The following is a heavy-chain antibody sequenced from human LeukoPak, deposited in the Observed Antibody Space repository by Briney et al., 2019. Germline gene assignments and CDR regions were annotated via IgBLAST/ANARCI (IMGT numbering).Heavy chain of an antibody. V-gene: IGHV1-24*01. CDR3: ARDGSMVRGVNTGCDY. D-gene: IGHD3-10*01. CDR1: GYTLTELS. J-gene: IGHJ4*02. Sequence: ASVKVSCKVSGYTLTELSMHWVRQAPGKGLEWMGGFDPEDGETIYAQKFQGRVTITADKSTSTAYMELSSLRSEDTAVYYCARDGSMVRGVNTGCDYWGQGTVVTVSS. CDR2: FDPEDGET.